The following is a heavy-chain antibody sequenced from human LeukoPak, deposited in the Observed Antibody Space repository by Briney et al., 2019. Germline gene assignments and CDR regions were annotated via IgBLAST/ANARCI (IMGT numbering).Heavy chain of an antibody. CDR3: ARDPTAAGANWFDP. CDR1: GFTFSSYS. J-gene: IGHJ5*02. Sequence: GGSLRLSCAASGFTFSSYSMNWVRQAPGKGLEWVSSISSSSSYIYYADSVKGRFTISRDNAKNSLYLRMNSLRAEDTAVYYCARDPTAAGANWFDPWGQGTLVTVSS. V-gene: IGHV3-21*01. D-gene: IGHD6-13*01. CDR2: ISSSSSYI.